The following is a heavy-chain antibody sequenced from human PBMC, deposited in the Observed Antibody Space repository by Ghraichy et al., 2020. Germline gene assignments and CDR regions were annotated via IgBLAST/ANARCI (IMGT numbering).Heavy chain of an antibody. CDR1: GFTFSSYA. D-gene: IGHD6-13*01. J-gene: IGHJ5*02. Sequence: LSLTCAASGFTFSSYAMSWVRQAPGKGLEWVSAISGSGGSTYYADSVKGRFTISRDNSKNTLYLQMNSLRAEDTAVYYCAKDSSSWLSVNWFDPWGQGTLVTVSS. CDR2: ISGSGGST. CDR3: AKDSSSWLSVNWFDP. V-gene: IGHV3-23*01.